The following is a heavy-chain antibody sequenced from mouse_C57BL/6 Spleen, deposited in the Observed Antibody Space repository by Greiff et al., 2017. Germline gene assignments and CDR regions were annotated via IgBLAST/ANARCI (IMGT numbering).Heavy chain of an antibody. CDR3: AREGVGKNFFDY. Sequence: QVQLQQSGPELVKPGASVKISCKASGYAFSSSWMNWVKQRPGKGLEWIGRIYPGDGDTNYNGKFKGKATLTADKSSSTAYMQLSSLTSEDSAVYFCAREGVGKNFFDYWGQGTTLTVSS. CDR2: IYPGDGDT. J-gene: IGHJ2*01. V-gene: IGHV1-82*01. D-gene: IGHD1-1*02. CDR1: GYAFSSSW.